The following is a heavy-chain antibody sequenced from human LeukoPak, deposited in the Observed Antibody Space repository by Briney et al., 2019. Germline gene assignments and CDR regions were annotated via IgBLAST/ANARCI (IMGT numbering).Heavy chain of an antibody. J-gene: IGHJ4*02. Sequence: PSETLSLTCAVYGGSFSGYYWSWIRQPPGKGLEWIGYIYYSGSTNSNPSLKSRVTISVDTSKNQFSLKLSSVTAADTAVYYCARGDGAYYYDSSGYYPSLYFDYWGQGTLVTVSS. CDR1: GGSFSGYY. D-gene: IGHD3-22*01. CDR2: IYYSGST. V-gene: IGHV4-59*01. CDR3: ARGDGAYYYDSSGYYPSLYFDY.